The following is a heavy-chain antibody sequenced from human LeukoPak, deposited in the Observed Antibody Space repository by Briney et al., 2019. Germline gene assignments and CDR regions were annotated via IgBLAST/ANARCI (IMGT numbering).Heavy chain of an antibody. Sequence: GGSLRLSCAASGFTFSSYAMSWVRQAPGRGLEWVSEISGSSGSTYHADSVKGRFTISRDNSKNTLYLQMNSLRAEDTAVYYCAKEYDILTLGYYFDYWGQGSLVTVSS. D-gene: IGHD3-9*01. J-gene: IGHJ4*02. CDR1: GFTFSSYA. CDR2: ISGSSGST. V-gene: IGHV3-23*01. CDR3: AKEYDILTLGYYFDY.